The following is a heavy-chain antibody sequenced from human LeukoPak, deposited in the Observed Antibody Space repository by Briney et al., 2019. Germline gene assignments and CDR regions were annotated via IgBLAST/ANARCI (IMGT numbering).Heavy chain of an antibody. V-gene: IGHV3-7*03. CDR3: AKGSYGSGSYVDY. CDR2: IKQDGSEK. D-gene: IGHD3-10*01. CDR1: GFTFSSYW. Sequence: GGSLRLSCAASGFTFSSYWMSWVRQAPGKGLEWVANIKQDGSEKYYVDSVKGRFTISRDNAKNSLYLQMNSLRAEDTALYYCAKGSYGSGSYVDYWGQGTLITVSS. J-gene: IGHJ4*02.